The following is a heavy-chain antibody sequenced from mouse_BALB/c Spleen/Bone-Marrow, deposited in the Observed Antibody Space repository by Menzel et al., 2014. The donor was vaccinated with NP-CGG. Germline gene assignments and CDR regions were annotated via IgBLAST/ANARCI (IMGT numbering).Heavy chain of an antibody. CDR2: ISSGSSTI. J-gene: IGHJ4*01. V-gene: IGHV5-17*02. D-gene: IGHD2-1*01. Sequence: DVHLVESGGSLVQPGGSRKLSCAASGFTFSSFGMHWVRQAPEKGLEWVAYISSGSSTIYYADTVKGRFTISRDNPKNTLFLQMTSLRSEDTAMYYCARSRGNYLYYAMDYWGQGTSVTVSS. CDR1: GFTFSSFG. CDR3: ARSRGNYLYYAMDY.